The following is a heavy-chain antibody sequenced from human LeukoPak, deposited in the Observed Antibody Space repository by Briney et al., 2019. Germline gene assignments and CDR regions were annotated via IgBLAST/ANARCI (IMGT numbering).Heavy chain of an antibody. CDR1: RYTFASYV. D-gene: IGHD3-22*01. CDR2: MNPNSGNT. V-gene: IGHV1-8*01. CDR3: ARAGGYYDSSGYN. J-gene: IGHJ4*02. Sequence: ASVKVSCKASRYTFASYVINCVRQSTGQGREGMRWMNPNSGNTAYAQKFQGRVTMTSNTSISTAYMELSSLRSEDTAVYYCARAGGYYDSSGYNWGQGTLVTVSS.